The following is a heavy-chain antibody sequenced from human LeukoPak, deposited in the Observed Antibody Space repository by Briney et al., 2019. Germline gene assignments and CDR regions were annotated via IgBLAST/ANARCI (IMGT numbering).Heavy chain of an antibody. D-gene: IGHD1-1*01. CDR2: IKSILDGGTT. J-gene: IGHJ4*02. CDR3: TTTTYSAN. V-gene: IGHV3-15*01. CDR1: GFTFSNAW. Sequence: GGSLRLSCAASGFTFSNAWMNWVRQAPGKGLEWVGRIKSILDGGTTDYAAPVKGRFAISRDDSEDTLYLQMNSLKTEDTAVYYRTTTTYSANWGQGTLVTVSS.